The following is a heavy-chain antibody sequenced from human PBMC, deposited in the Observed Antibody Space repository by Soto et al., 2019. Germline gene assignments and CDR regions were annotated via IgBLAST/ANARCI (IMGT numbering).Heavy chain of an antibody. CDR1: GYNFTNYH. J-gene: IGHJ6*02. Sequence: QVYLVQSGAEVKKPGAAVKVSCKASGYNFTNYHIHWVRQAPGQGLEWMGWISSYTGNTYYQHSANTEYAQKFQGRVSLTTDTFTTTAYLELRGLRSDDTAVYYCARKPLAVGGLSYYGMDVWGRGTTVTVSS. D-gene: IGHD6-19*01. CDR2: ISSYTGNTYYQHSANT. V-gene: IGHV1-18*04. CDR3: ARKPLAVGGLSYYGMDV.